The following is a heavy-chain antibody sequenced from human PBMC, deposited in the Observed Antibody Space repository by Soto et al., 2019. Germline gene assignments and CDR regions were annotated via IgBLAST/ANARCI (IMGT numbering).Heavy chain of an antibody. D-gene: IGHD2-15*01. CDR2: IIPMIGAT. Sequence: QVQLVQSGSEVKKPGSSVKVSCKASGGTFSDFTLSWLRQTPGRGLEWMGGIIPMIGATNNAQKLKGRLTITADKSTGTVYMELNSLRSDDTAVYYCARYWSAGTLYGAFDIWGQGTEVTVSP. CDR1: GGTFSDFT. V-gene: IGHV1-69*06. CDR3: ARYWSAGTLYGAFDI. J-gene: IGHJ3*02.